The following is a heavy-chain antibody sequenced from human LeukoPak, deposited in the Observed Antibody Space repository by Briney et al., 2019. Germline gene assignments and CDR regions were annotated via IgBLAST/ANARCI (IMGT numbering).Heavy chain of an antibody. V-gene: IGHV3-23*01. J-gene: IGHJ4*02. Sequence: GGSLRLSCAASGFTLSSYAMSWVRQAPGKGLEWVSAISDSGDDTYYADSVEGRFTISRDNSKNALYLQMHSLRAEDTAVYYCAKTPYSSSWYYFDYWGQGTLVTVSS. CDR3: AKTPYSSSWYYFDY. CDR2: ISDSGDDT. D-gene: IGHD6-13*01. CDR1: GFTLSSYA.